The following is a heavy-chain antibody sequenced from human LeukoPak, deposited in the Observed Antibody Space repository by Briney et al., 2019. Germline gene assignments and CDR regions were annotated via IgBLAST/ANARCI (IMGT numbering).Heavy chain of an antibody. CDR3: AKMGPAAAGIVD. CDR2: IYTSGST. V-gene: IGHV4-4*07. Sequence: SETLSLTCTVSGGSISSYYWSWIRQPAGKGLEWIGRIYTSGSTNYNPSLKSRVTISVDRSKNQFSLKLSSVTAADTAVYYCAKMGPAAAGIVDWGQGTLVTVSS. D-gene: IGHD6-13*01. J-gene: IGHJ4*02. CDR1: GGSISSYY.